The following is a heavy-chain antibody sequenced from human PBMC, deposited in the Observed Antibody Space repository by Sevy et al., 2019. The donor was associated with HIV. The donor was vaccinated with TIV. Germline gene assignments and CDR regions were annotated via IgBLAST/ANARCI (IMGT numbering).Heavy chain of an antibody. J-gene: IGHJ6*02. Sequence: GGSLRLSCAASGFTFSSYGMHWVHQAPGKGLEWVAVIWYDGSNKYYADSVKGPFTISRDNSKNTLYLQMNSLRAEDTAVYYCARDGARRIAAAGTGGYYYGMDVWGQGTTVTVS. CDR2: IWYDGSNK. CDR1: GFTFSSYG. V-gene: IGHV3-33*01. D-gene: IGHD6-13*01. CDR3: ARDGARRIAAAGTGGYYYGMDV.